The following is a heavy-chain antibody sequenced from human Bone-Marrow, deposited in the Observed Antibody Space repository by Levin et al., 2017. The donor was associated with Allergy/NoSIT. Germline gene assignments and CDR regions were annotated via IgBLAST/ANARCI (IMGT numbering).Heavy chain of an antibody. J-gene: IGHJ6*02. CDR1: GFTFSRFG. D-gene: IGHD5-24*01. CDR2: IWYDGSKK. CDR3: ASGRDGYGGDGTDV. Sequence: PGGSLRLSCAASGFTFSRFGIHWVRQAPGKGLEWVAIIWYDGSKKYYADSVKGRFTISRDNSKNTVSLEMNSLRAEDTALYYCASGRDGYGGDGTDVWGQGTTVTVSS. V-gene: IGHV3-33*01.